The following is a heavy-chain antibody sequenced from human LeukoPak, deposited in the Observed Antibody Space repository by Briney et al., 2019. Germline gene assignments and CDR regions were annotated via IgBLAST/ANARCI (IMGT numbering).Heavy chain of an antibody. D-gene: IGHD3-16*02. J-gene: IGHJ4*02. V-gene: IGHV3-74*01. Sequence: PGGSLRLSCAASGFTFSNYWMHWVRQAPGKGLVWVSRINSDGSSTNYGDSVKGRFTISRDNAKNTLYLQMNSLRAEDTAVYYCARDVSHSGELSSLLHYWGQGTLVTVSS. CDR3: ARDVSHSGELSSLLHY. CDR2: INSDGSST. CDR1: GFTFSNYW.